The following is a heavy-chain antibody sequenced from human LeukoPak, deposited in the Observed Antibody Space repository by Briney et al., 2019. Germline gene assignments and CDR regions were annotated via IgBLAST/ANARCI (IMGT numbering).Heavy chain of an antibody. D-gene: IGHD4-11*01. CDR3: ARDRSTVTTPYFDY. Sequence: ASVKVSCKASGYTFTGYYMHWVRQAPGQGLEWMGWINLNSGGTNSAQKFQGRVTMTRDTSITTAYMEPSRLRSDDTAVYYCARDRSTVTTPYFDYWGQGTLVTVSS. J-gene: IGHJ4*02. CDR1: GYTFTGYY. V-gene: IGHV1-2*02. CDR2: INLNSGGT.